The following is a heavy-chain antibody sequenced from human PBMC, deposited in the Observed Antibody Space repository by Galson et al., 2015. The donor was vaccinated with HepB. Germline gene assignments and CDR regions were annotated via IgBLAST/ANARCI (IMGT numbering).Heavy chain of an antibody. D-gene: IGHD3-16*02. CDR2: INTNTGNP. CDR3: ARGMITFGGVIVGFDY. CDR1: GYTFTSYA. Sequence: SVKVSCKASGYTFTSYAMNWVRQAPGQGLEWMGWINTNTGNPTYAQGFTGRFVFSLDTSVSTAYLQISSLKAEDTAVYYCARGMITFGGVIVGFDYWGQGTLVTVSS. J-gene: IGHJ4*02. V-gene: IGHV7-4-1*02.